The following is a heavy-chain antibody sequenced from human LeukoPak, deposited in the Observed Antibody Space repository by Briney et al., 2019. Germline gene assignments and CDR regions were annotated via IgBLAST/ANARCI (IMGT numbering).Heavy chain of an antibody. CDR2: IFHTGST. CDR3: ARGPLGGESFDI. Sequence: SETLSLTCTVSGGSLSNHYWNWIRHPAGTGLEYIGRIFHTGSTIYNPSLKSRVTMSVDTSSNQFSLNLTSVTAADTAVYYCARGPLGGESFDIWGQGTMVTVSS. J-gene: IGHJ3*02. V-gene: IGHV4-4*07. D-gene: IGHD3-16*01. CDR1: GGSLSNHY.